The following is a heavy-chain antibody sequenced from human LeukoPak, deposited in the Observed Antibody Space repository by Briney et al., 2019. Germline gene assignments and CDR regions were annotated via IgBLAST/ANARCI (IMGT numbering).Heavy chain of an antibody. CDR1: GGTFSSYA. V-gene: IGHV1-69*06. CDR3: ARDGAYYDFWSGYYFYMDV. CDR2: IIPIFGTA. Sequence: ASVKVSCKASGGTFSSYAISWVRQAPGQGLEWMGGIIPIFGTANYAQKFQGRVTITADKSTSTAYMELSSLRSEDTAVYYCARDGAYYDFWSGYYFYMDVWAKGPRSPSP. J-gene: IGHJ6*03. D-gene: IGHD3-3*01.